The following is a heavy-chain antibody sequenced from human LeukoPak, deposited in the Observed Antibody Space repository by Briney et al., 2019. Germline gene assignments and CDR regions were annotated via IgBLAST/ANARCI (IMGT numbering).Heavy chain of an antibody. J-gene: IGHJ6*03. CDR3: ASSLRNCSGGSCYLYYYYYYMDV. CDR2: IYYSGST. D-gene: IGHD2-15*01. CDR1: GGSISSYY. V-gene: IGHV4-59*01. Sequence: PSETLSLTCTVSGGSISSYYWSWIRQPPGKGLEWIGYIYYSGSTNYNPSLKSRVTISVDTSKNQFSLKLSSVTAADTAVYYWASSLRNCSGGSCYLYYYYYYMDVWSKGTTVTVPS.